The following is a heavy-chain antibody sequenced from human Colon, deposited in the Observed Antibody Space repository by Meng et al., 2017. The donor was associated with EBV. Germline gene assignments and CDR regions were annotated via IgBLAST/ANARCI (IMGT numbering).Heavy chain of an antibody. CDR3: ARVSSGWDYFDY. Sequence: QVTWQTSVPARVMPSRTLSLTCTVSAGSVSMGGYYWPWIRQHPGKGLEWFGQIYYSGSTFYNPSLKRRVIISIDTSKNQFSLNLRSVTAADTAVYYCARVSSGWDYFDYWGQGTLVTVSS. D-gene: IGHD6-19*01. CDR1: AGSVSMGGYY. CDR2: IYYSGST. V-gene: IGHV4-31*03. J-gene: IGHJ4*02.